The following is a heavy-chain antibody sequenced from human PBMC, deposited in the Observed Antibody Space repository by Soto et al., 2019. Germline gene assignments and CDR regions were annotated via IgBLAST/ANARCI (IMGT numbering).Heavy chain of an antibody. J-gene: IGHJ6*02. CDR2: IIPIFGTA. D-gene: IGHD3-22*01. CDR3: ARDRYIYYYDGSGHTGRFAGYYGMDV. Sequence: GASVKVSCKASGGTFSSYAISWVRQAPGQGLEWMGGIIPIFGTANYAQKFQGRVTITADESTSTAYMELSSLRSEDTAVYYCARDRYIYYYDGSGHTGRFAGYYGMDVWGQGTTVTVSS. V-gene: IGHV1-69*13. CDR1: GGTFSSYA.